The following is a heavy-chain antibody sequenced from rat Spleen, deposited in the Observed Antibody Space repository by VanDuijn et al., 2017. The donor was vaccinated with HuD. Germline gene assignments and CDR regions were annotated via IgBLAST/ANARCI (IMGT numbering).Heavy chain of an antibody. CDR1: GFSLTSNG. V-gene: IGHV2S12*01. Sequence: QVQLKESGPGLVQPSQTLSLTCTVSGFSLTSNGVSWVRQPPGKGLEWIAAVSSGGDTYYNSGIKSRLSISRDTSKGQVFLKMNSLQTEDTAVYFCARSGRDWGQGVMVTVSS. D-gene: IGHD4-3*01. CDR2: VSSGGDT. J-gene: IGHJ2*01. CDR3: ARSGRD.